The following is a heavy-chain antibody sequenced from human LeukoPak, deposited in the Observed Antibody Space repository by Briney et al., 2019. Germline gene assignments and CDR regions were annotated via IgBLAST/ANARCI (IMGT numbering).Heavy chain of an antibody. CDR3: ARTQGSYCIGASCEGMDV. Sequence: GGSLRLSCAAPGFTFSTYSMDWVRQAPGKGLEWVASISTSHRYIYYADSVKGRFTISRDNARNSLYLQMSSLRAEDTAVYYCARTQGSYCIGASCEGMDVWGQGTTVTVSS. V-gene: IGHV3-21*01. J-gene: IGHJ6*02. D-gene: IGHD2-15*01. CDR1: GFTFSTYS. CDR2: ISTSHRYI.